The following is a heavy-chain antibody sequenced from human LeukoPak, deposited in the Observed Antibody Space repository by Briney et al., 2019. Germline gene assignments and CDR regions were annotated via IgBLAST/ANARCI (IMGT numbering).Heavy chain of an antibody. CDR1: GFTFSSYA. Sequence: GGSLRLSCAASGFTFSSYAMHWVRQAPGKGLEWVAVISYDGSSKYYADSVKGRFTIPRDNSKNTLYLQMNSLRAEDTAVYYCARDLGTFYYYYGMDVWGQGTTVTVSS. V-gene: IGHV3-30-3*01. D-gene: IGHD3-16*01. CDR2: ISYDGSSK. J-gene: IGHJ6*02. CDR3: ARDLGTFYYYYGMDV.